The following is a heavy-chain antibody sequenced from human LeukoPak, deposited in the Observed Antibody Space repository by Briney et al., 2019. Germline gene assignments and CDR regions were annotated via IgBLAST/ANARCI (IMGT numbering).Heavy chain of an antibody. CDR2: IYYSGST. CDR3: ARDRDGLSGSYWGLFDY. Sequence: SETLSLTCTVSGGSISSSSYYWGWIRQPPGKGLEWIGSIYYSGSTYYNPPLKSRVTISVDTSKNQFSLKLSSVTAADTAVYYCARDRDGLSGSYWGLFDYWGQGTLVTVSS. D-gene: IGHD1-26*01. CDR1: GGSISSSSYY. J-gene: IGHJ4*02. V-gene: IGHV4-39*07.